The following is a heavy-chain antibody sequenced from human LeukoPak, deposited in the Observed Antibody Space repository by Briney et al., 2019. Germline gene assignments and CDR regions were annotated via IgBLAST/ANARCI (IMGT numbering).Heavy chain of an antibody. V-gene: IGHV4-39*07. Sequence: SETLSLTCTVSGGSISSSSYYWGCIRQPPGKGLECIGSIYYSGSTNYNPSLKSRVTISVDTSKNQFSLKLSSVTAADTAVYYCARGYDFWSGYSHYFDYWGQGTLVTVSS. CDR1: GGSISSSSYY. CDR3: ARGYDFWSGYSHYFDY. D-gene: IGHD3-3*01. CDR2: IYYSGST. J-gene: IGHJ4*02.